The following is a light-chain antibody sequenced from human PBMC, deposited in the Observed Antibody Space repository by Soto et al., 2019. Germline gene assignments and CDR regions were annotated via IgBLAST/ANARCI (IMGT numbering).Light chain of an antibody. Sequence: DIQMTQSPSTLSASVGDRATITCRASQRVXTSLAWYQERPGKTPKILXYKASALESGVPSRLSGSGSGTEFTLTISSLQPDDFATYYCQQYDSYSYTFGQGTKVDIK. CDR2: KAS. J-gene: IGKJ2*01. CDR3: QQYDSYSYT. V-gene: IGKV1-5*03. CDR1: QRVXTS.